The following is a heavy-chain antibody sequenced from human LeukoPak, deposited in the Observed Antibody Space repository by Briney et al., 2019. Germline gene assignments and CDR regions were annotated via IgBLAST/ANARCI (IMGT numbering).Heavy chain of an antibody. V-gene: IGHV1-69*04. J-gene: IGHJ4*02. Sequence: ASVKVTCKASGGTFSSYAISWVRQAPGQGLEWMGRIIPILGIANYAQKFQGRVTITADKSTSTAYMELSSLRSEDTAVYYCARTPFIAAAVVDYWGQGTLVTVSS. CDR2: IIPILGIA. CDR1: GGTFSSYA. CDR3: ARTPFIAAAVVDY. D-gene: IGHD6-13*01.